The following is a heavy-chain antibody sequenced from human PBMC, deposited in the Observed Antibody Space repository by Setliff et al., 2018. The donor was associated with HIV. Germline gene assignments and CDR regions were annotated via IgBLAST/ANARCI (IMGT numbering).Heavy chain of an antibody. V-gene: IGHV1-18*01. CDR3: ARDPGRGSSLYYMDV. CDR2: ISAYNGNT. D-gene: IGHD6-6*01. J-gene: IGHJ6*03. CDR1: GYTFTSYG. Sequence: ASVKVSCKASGYTFTSYGISWVRQAPGQGLEWMGWISAYNGNTNYAQKPQGRVTMTTDTSTSTAYMELRSLRSDDTAVYYCARDPGRGSSLYYMDVWGKGTTVTVSS.